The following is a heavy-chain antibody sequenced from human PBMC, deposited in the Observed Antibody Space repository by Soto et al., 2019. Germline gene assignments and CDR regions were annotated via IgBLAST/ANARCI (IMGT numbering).Heavy chain of an antibody. CDR2: IIPIFATT. CDR3: TKGVGVAVRPAYYYYGMDV. Sequence: SVKVSCKASGYTFTSYDINWVRQATGQGLEWMGGIIPIFATTNYAQKVQGRVTITADESTTTAYMELSSLRSDDTAVYYCTKGVGVAVRPAYYYYGMDVWGQGTTVTVSS. V-gene: IGHV1-69*13. D-gene: IGHD6-19*01. CDR1: GYTFTSYD. J-gene: IGHJ6*02.